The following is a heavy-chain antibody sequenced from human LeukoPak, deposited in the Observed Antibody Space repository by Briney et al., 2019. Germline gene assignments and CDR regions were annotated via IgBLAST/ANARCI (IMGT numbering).Heavy chain of an antibody. V-gene: IGHV3-23*01. CDR2: ISSSGGST. J-gene: IGHJ4*02. Sequence: PGGSLRLSCAASGFTFSTYAMSWVRQAPGKGLEWVSVISSSGGSTYYADSVKGRFTISRDNSKNTLYLQMNSLRAEDTAVYYYAKDLSLVTLAYWGQRTLVTVSS. CDR3: AKDLSLVTLAY. CDR1: GFTFSTYA. D-gene: IGHD3-9*01.